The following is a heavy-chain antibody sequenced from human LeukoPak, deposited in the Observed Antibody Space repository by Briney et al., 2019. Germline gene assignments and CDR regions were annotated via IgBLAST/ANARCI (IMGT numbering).Heavy chain of an antibody. CDR3: ARDLGDYYDSSGYPPPLNY. CDR2: ISSSGSTI. V-gene: IGHV3-11*01. CDR1: GFTFSDYY. J-gene: IGHJ4*02. D-gene: IGHD3-22*01. Sequence: GGSLRLSCAASGFTFSDYYMSWIRQAPGKGLEWVPYISSSGSTIYYADSVKGRFTISRDNAKNSLYLQMNSLRAEDTAVYYCARDLGDYYDSSGYPPPLNYWGQGTLVTVSS.